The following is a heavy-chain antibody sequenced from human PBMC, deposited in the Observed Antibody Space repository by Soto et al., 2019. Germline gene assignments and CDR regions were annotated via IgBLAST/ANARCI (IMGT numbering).Heavy chain of an antibody. CDR3: AAGLGSGWLSFDY. J-gene: IGHJ4*02. CDR2: IVVGSGNT. V-gene: IGHV1-58*02. D-gene: IGHD6-19*01. Sequence: GASVKVSCKASGFTFTSSAMQWVRHARGQRLEWIGWIVVGSGNTNYAQKFQERVTITRDMSTSTAYMELSSLRSEDTAVYYCAAGLGSGWLSFDYWGQGTLVTVSS. CDR1: GFTFTSSA.